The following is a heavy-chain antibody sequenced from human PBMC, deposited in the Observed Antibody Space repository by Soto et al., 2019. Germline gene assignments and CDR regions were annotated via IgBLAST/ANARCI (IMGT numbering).Heavy chain of an antibody. J-gene: IGHJ4*02. Sequence: QVQLQESGPGLVKPSQTLSLTCTVSGGSISSGGYYWSWIRQHPGKGLEWFGYSYYSGSTYYNPSLKSRVTISVDTSKNQFSRKLRSVTAADTAVYYCATLEWEMATSPIDYWGQGTLVTVSS. CDR1: GGSISSGGYY. V-gene: IGHV4-31*03. CDR3: ATLEWEMATSPIDY. D-gene: IGHD1-26*01. CDR2: SYYSGST.